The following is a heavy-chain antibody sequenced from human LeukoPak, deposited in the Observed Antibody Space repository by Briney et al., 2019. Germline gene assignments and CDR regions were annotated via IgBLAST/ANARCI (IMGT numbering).Heavy chain of an antibody. CDR2: IRYDGSNK. J-gene: IGHJ4*02. CDR3: AKVRGSYCSSTSCYTLGLDY. Sequence: GGSLRLSCAASGFTFSSYAMHWVRQAPGKGLEWVAFIRYDGSNKYYADSVKGRFTISRDNSKNTLYLQMNSLRAEDTAVYYCAKVRGSYCSSTSCYTLGLDYWGQGTLVTVSS. CDR1: GFTFSSYA. V-gene: IGHV3-30*02. D-gene: IGHD2-2*02.